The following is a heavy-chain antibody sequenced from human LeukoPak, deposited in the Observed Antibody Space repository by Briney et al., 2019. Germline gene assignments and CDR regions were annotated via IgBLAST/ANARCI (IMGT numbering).Heavy chain of an antibody. J-gene: IGHJ4*02. CDR3: AKATSVVTPFDY. V-gene: IGHV3-23*01. CDR1: GFTFSTYA. CDR2: LSGSGGST. D-gene: IGHD4-23*01. Sequence: GGSLRLSCAASGFTFSTYAMRWVRQAPGKGLDCVSTLSGSGGSTYYADSVKGRFTISRDNSKNTLYLLMNSLRAGDTAVYYCAKATSVVTPFDYWGQGGLVTVSS.